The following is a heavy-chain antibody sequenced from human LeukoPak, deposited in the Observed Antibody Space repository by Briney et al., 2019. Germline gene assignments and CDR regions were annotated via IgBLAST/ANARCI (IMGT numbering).Heavy chain of an antibody. D-gene: IGHD4-17*01. CDR2: ISYAGGIQ. CDR3: AREDMTTVTTRWAFDI. Sequence: GGSLRLSCAASGLPFSSSWMSWVGQAPGKGLEWVAVISYAGGIQYYADSVKGRFTISRDNSKNTLYLQMNSLRAEDTAVYYCAREDMTTVTTRWAFDIWGQGSMVTVPS. CDR1: GLPFSSSW. J-gene: IGHJ3*02. V-gene: IGHV3-30-3*01.